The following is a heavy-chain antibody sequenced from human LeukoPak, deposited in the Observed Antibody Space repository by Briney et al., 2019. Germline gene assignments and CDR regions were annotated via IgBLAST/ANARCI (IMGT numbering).Heavy chain of an antibody. CDR2: IIPIFGTA. CDR3: AREGTAMVSGDYDYYYMDL. CDR1: GGTFSSYA. J-gene: IGHJ6*03. V-gene: IGHV1-69*01. D-gene: IGHD5-18*01. Sequence: GSSVKVSCKASGGTFSSYAISWVRQAPGQGLEWMGGIIPIFGTANYAQKFQGRVTITADESTSTAYMELSSLRSEDTAVYYCAREGTAMVSGDYDYYYMDLWGKGTTVTVSS.